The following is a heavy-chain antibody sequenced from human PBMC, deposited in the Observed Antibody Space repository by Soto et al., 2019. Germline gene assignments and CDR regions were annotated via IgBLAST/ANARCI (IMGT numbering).Heavy chain of an antibody. CDR2: IYPTGST. V-gene: IGHV4-4*07. J-gene: IGHJ5*02. CDR1: GASISDQF. D-gene: IGHD5-12*01. Sequence: ETLSLTCPVSGASISDQFWSWIRQPAGKGLEYIGRIYPTGSTIYNPSLKSRVTMSVDTSKNQFSLKLSSVTAADTAVYYCARKGYDGGWFDPWGQGALVTVYS. CDR3: ARKGYDGGWFDP.